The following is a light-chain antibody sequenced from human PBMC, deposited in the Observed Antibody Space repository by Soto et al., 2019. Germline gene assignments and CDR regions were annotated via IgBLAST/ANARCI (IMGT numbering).Light chain of an antibody. CDR2: WAP. J-gene: IGKJ4*01. Sequence: DIVMTQSPDSLAVSLGERATINCKSSQSVLSSSNNKNYLTWYQQKPGQPPKLLIYWAPTRESGVPDRFSGSGSGTDFTLTISSLQAEDVEVYYCQQYYSAPLTFGGGTKVELK. V-gene: IGKV4-1*01. CDR3: QQYYSAPLT. CDR1: QSVLSSSNNKNY.